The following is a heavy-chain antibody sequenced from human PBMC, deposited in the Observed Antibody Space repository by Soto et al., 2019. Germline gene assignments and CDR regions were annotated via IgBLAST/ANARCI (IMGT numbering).Heavy chain of an antibody. J-gene: IGHJ4*02. V-gene: IGHV1-18*04. CDR1: GFSFVNYD. CDR2: VSNNNGVT. Sequence: GASVKVSCKTSGFSFVNYDFSWVRQAPGQGLERMGWVSNNNGVTNFAEKFRGRVTLTTDRTTSTAYMELTGLTSDDTAIYFCARERLNTGWYGFDYWGQGTQVTVSS. D-gene: IGHD6-19*01. CDR3: ARERLNTGWYGFDY.